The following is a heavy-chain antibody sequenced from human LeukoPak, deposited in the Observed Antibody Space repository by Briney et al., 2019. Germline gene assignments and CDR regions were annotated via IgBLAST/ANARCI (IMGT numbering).Heavy chain of an antibody. Sequence: GGSLRLSCAVSEFTFSSYAMNWVRQAPGKGLEWVSAITARGSTYYADSVKGRFTISRDNSKNTLFLQMNSLRAEDTAIYYCAKRGAAAATWLDYWGQGTLVTVSS. V-gene: IGHV3-23*01. CDR3: AKRGAAAATWLDY. J-gene: IGHJ4*02. D-gene: IGHD6-13*01. CDR2: ITARGST. CDR1: EFTFSSYA.